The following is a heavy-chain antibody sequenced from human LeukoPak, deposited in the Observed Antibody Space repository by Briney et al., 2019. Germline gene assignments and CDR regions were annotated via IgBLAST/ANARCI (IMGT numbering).Heavy chain of an antibody. D-gene: IGHD1-26*01. Sequence: SETLSLTCTVSGGSISSYYWSWIRQPAGKGLEWIGRIYTSGSTNYNPSLKSRVTMSVDTSKNQFSLKLSSVTAADTAVYYCARDHGVYSGSYYYYYMDVWGKGTTVTISS. CDR3: ARDHGVYSGSYYYYYMDV. V-gene: IGHV4-4*07. J-gene: IGHJ6*03. CDR1: GGSISSYY. CDR2: IYTSGST.